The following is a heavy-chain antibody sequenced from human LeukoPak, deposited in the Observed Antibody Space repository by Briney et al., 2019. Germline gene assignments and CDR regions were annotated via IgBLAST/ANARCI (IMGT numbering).Heavy chain of an antibody. V-gene: IGHV4-59*01. CDR1: GGSISSYY. CDR3: ARDSGTLAESPEDYYYGMDV. D-gene: IGHD3-3*02. J-gene: IGHJ6*02. CDR2: IYYSGST. Sequence: SETLSLTCTVSGGSISSYYWSWIRQPPGKGLEWIGYIYYSGSTNYNPSLKSRVTISVDTSKNQFSLKLSSVTAADTAVYYCARDSGTLAESPEDYYYGMDVWGQGTTVTVSS.